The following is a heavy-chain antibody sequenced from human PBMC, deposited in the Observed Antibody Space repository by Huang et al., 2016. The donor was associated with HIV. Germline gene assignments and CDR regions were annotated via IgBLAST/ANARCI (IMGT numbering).Heavy chain of an antibody. Sequence: QVQLVESGGGVVQPGRSLRLSCAAFGFTFNKFDMNWVRQAPGKGLEGVAIISYEGSSKYHAESVKGRFTISRDNSKNTVYLQMNSLRVEDTAVYYCAKDGRGSGTYYDYFEYWGQGTLVTVSS. J-gene: IGHJ4*02. D-gene: IGHD1-26*01. CDR3: AKDGRGSGTYYDYFEY. CDR2: ISYEGSSK. V-gene: IGHV3-30*18. CDR1: GFTFNKFD.